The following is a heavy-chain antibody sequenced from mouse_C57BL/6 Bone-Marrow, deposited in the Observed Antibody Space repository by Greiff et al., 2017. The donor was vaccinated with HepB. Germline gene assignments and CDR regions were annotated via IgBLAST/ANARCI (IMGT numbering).Heavy chain of an antibody. CDR3: ASETAQARGAWFAY. J-gene: IGHJ3*01. D-gene: IGHD3-2*02. CDR1: GYIFTSYW. Sequence: QVQLQQPGAELVKPGASVKMSCKASGYIFTSYWITWVKQRPGQGLEWIGDIYPGSGSTNYNEKFKSKATLTVDTSSSTAYMQLSSLTSEDSAVYYCASETAQARGAWFAYWGQGTLVTVSA. CDR2: IYPGSGST. V-gene: IGHV1-55*01.